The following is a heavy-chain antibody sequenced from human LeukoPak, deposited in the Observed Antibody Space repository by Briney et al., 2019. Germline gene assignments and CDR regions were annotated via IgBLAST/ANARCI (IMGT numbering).Heavy chain of an antibody. CDR1: RGSICSTSHY. V-gene: IGHV4-61*01. J-gene: IGHJ4*02. CDR3: ARAQRLDYDYFDS. Sequence: PSETLSLTPTVTRGSICSTSHYCCSVRHPPGKWLEWIGYIYYSRSTNYNPSLKSRVTISVDTSKNQFSLKLSSATAADTAVYYCARAQRLDYDYFDSWGQGTLVTVSS. CDR2: IYYSRST. D-gene: IGHD3-16*01.